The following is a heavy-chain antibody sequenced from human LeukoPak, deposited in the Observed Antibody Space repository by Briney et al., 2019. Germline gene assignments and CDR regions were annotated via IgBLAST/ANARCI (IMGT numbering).Heavy chain of an antibody. Sequence: GASVKVSCKSSGYTFTDYYIHWVRQAPGQGLEWMGLVNPNSGGTNYAQAFQGRVTMTRDPSISTAYMELDRLTSDDTAVYFCARDRSFSSSWFSPPFDYWGQGTLVTFSS. V-gene: IGHV1-2*02. CDR1: GYTFTDYY. CDR3: ARDRSFSSSWFSPPFDY. CDR2: VNPNSGGT. D-gene: IGHD6-13*01. J-gene: IGHJ4*02.